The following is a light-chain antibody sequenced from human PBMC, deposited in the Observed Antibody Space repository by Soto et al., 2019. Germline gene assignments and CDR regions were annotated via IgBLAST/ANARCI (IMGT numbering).Light chain of an antibody. J-gene: IGKJ5*01. CDR1: QSVDSNY. V-gene: IGKV3-20*01. CDR2: GAS. CDR3: QQYGTPRSVT. Sequence: EIVLTQSPGTLSLSPGEEATLSCRASQSVDSNYLAWYQQKPGQTPRLIIYGASGRADGIPHRFSGSGFGTDFTLTISKVKPEDFAVYYCQQYGTPRSVTFGQGTRLDI.